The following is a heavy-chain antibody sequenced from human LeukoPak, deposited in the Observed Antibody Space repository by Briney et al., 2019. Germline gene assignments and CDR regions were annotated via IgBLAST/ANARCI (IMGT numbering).Heavy chain of an antibody. D-gene: IGHD6-19*01. CDR1: GFTFTSSA. CDR2: IVVGSGNT. V-gene: IGHV1-58*02. Sequence: SVKVSCKAFGFTFTSSAMQWVRQARGQRLEWIGWIVVGSGNTNYAQKFQERVTITRDMSTSTAYMELSSLRSEDTAVYYCASGIAVAGTWMDDYWGQGTLVTVSS. CDR3: ASGIAVAGTWMDDY. J-gene: IGHJ4*02.